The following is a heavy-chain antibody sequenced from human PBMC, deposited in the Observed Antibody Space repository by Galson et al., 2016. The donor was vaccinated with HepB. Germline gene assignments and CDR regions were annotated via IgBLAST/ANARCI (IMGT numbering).Heavy chain of an antibody. Sequence: PALVTPTQTLTLTCTLSGFSLSTSSVGVGWIRQPPGKALEWLASIYWDDDKRYSSSLKHRLTIAKATSKNEVVLMVTNMDPVDTGTYYGARQKYPDFWVPVGLDVWGQGTTVTVSS. CDR3: ARQKYPDFWVPVGLDV. CDR1: GFSLSTSSVG. CDR2: IYWDDDK. V-gene: IGHV2-5*02. D-gene: IGHD3-3*01. J-gene: IGHJ6*02.